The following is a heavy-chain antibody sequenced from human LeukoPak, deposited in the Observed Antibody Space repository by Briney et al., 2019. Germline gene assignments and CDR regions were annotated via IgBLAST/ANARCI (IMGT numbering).Heavy chain of an antibody. CDR2: INPNSGGT. CDR3: ARDKFGSSWYQLFDY. CDR1: GYTFTGYY. Sequence: ASVKVSCKASGYTFTGYYMHWVRQAPGQGLEWMGRINPNSGGTNYAQKFQGRVTMTRDTSISTAYMELSRLRSDDTAVYYCARDKFGSSWYQLFDYWGQGTLVTVSS. V-gene: IGHV1-2*06. J-gene: IGHJ4*02. D-gene: IGHD6-13*01.